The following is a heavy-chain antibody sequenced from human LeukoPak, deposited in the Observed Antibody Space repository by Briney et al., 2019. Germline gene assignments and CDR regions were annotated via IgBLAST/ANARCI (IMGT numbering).Heavy chain of an antibody. Sequence: GRSLRLSCAASGFSFDDYAMHRVRQAPGKGPEWVSGISWNNGYIDYVDSVKGRFTISRDSAKNSLYLQMNNLRAEDTALYYCAKDMRGYSRVFDYWGQGTLVTVSS. D-gene: IGHD6-13*01. V-gene: IGHV3-9*01. CDR2: ISWNNGYI. J-gene: IGHJ4*02. CDR1: GFSFDDYA. CDR3: AKDMRGYSRVFDY.